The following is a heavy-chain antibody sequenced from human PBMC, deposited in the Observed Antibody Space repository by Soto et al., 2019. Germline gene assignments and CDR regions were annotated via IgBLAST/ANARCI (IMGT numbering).Heavy chain of an antibody. CDR1: GGSFSGYY. CDR2: INHSGST. V-gene: IGHV4-34*01. D-gene: IGHD6-19*01. CDR3: ARASGGWYGYYYYYGMDV. Sequence: QVQLQQWGAGLLKPSETLSLTCAVYGGSFSGYYWSWIRQPPGKGLEWIGEINHSGSTNYNPSLKSRVTISVDTSKNQFSLKLSSVTAADTAVYYCARASGGWYGYYYYYGMDVWGQGTTVTVSS. J-gene: IGHJ6*02.